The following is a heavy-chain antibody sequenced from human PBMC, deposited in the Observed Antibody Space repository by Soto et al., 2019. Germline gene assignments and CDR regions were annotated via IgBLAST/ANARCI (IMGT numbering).Heavy chain of an antibody. J-gene: IGHJ4*02. Sequence: PGGSLRLSCAASGFTFSSYALHWVRQAPGKGLEWVAVISYDGSNKYYADSVKGRFTISRDNSKNTLYLQMNSLRAEDTAVYYCARANDSSGYYLYYFDYWGQGTLVTVSS. D-gene: IGHD3-22*01. CDR3: ARANDSSGYYLYYFDY. CDR2: ISYDGSNK. V-gene: IGHV3-30-3*01. CDR1: GFTFSSYA.